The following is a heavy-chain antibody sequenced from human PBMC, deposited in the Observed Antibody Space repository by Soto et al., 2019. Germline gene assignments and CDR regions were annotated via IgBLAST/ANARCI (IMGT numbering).Heavy chain of an antibody. J-gene: IGHJ4*01. CDR2: IFHSGST. CDR1: GGSISNSNW. CDR3: APRPIVGAAI. V-gene: IGHV4-4*01. D-gene: IGHD1-26*01. Sequence: QVQLQESGPGLVKHSGTLSLTCAVFGGSISNSNWWTWVRQPPGKGLDWIGEIFHSGSTNYNSSLIGRDIKAVDEANNQVSLKLSSVTAADTAVYCCAPRPIVGAAIWGHGTLVTVPS.